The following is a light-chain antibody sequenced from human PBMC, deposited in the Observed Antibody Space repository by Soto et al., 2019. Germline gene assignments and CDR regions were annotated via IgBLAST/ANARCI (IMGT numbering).Light chain of an antibody. J-gene: IGLJ1*01. CDR2: EVV. V-gene: IGLV2-8*01. CDR3: KSYDGSNTYV. CDR1: RNDIGAYEF. Sequence: QSVLAQPPSASGSPGQSVTISCTGTRNDIGAYEFVSWYQHHPGKAPKLIIYEVVQRPSGVPDRFSGSKSGNTASLTVSGPQDADEDDYYCKSYDGSNTYVFGTGTKVTV.